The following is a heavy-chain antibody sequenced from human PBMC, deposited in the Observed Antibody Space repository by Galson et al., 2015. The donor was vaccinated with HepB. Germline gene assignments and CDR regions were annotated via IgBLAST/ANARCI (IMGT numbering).Heavy chain of an antibody. Sequence: VKVSCKASGGTFSSYAISWVRQAPGQELEWMGGIIPIFGTANYAQKFQGRVTITADESTSTAYMELSSLRSEDTAVYYCARDQYVTGGAFDYWGQGTLVAVSS. CDR1: GGTFSSYA. CDR3: ARDQYVTGGAFDY. J-gene: IGHJ4*02. CDR2: IIPIFGTA. D-gene: IGHD2-8*02. V-gene: IGHV1-69*01.